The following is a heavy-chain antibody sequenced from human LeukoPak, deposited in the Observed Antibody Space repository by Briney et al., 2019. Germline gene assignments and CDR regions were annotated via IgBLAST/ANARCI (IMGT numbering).Heavy chain of an antibody. CDR2: IKRDGGEI. CDR3: ARVVDGCSFDY. Sequence: GGSLRLSCAASGFTFSSYWMTWVRQAPGKGLEWVANIKRDGGEIYYVDSVEGRFTISRDNAKNSLYLQMTSLRAEDTAVYYCARVVDGCSFDYWGQGTLVTVSS. J-gene: IGHJ4*02. D-gene: IGHD4/OR15-4a*01. V-gene: IGHV3-7*01. CDR1: GFTFSSYW.